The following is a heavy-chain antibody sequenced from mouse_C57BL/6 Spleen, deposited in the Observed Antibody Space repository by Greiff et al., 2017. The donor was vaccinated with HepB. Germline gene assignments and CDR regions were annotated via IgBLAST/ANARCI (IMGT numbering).Heavy chain of an antibody. CDR1: GYSITSGYY. CDR3: AGGTTVVGYFDY. J-gene: IGHJ2*01. Sequence: EVKLMESGPGLVKPSQSLSLTCSVTGYSITSGYYWNWIRQFPGNKLEWMGYISYDGSNNYNPSLKNRISITRDTSKNQFFLKLNSVTTEDTATYYCAGGTTVVGYFDYWGQGTTLTVSS. D-gene: IGHD1-1*01. V-gene: IGHV3-6*01. CDR2: ISYDGSN.